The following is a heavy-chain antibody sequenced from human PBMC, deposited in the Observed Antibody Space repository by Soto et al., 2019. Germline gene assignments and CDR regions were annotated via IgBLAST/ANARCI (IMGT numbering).Heavy chain of an antibody. V-gene: IGHV4-59*01. J-gene: IGHJ5*02. Sequence: SETLSLTCTVSGGSIISYYWSWIRQPPGKGLEWIGYIYYSGSTNYNPSLKSRVTISVDTSKNQFSLKLSSVTAADTAVYYCARDGWFGEYGWFDPWGQGTLVTVSS. CDR3: ARDGWFGEYGWFDP. D-gene: IGHD3-10*01. CDR1: GGSIISYY. CDR2: IYYSGST.